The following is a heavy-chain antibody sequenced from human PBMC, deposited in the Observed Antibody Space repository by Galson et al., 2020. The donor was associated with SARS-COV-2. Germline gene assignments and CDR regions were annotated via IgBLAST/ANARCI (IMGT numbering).Heavy chain of an antibody. CDR3: ARPNDYGDYERNWYFDL. D-gene: IGHD4-17*01. CDR2: IFSTGSA. J-gene: IGHJ2*01. CDR1: GDSITSSSYY. V-gene: IGHV4-39*02. Sequence: SETLSLTCAVSGDSITSSSYYWGWIRQPPGRGLEWIGRIFSTGSAYYNPSLRSRVSMSVDSSKNHFSLKLTSVTASDTAVYYCARPNDYGDYERNWYFDLWGRGTLVTVSS.